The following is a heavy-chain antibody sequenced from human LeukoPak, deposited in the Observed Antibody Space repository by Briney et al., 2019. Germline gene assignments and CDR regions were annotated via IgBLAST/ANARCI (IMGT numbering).Heavy chain of an antibody. D-gene: IGHD4-17*01. CDR1: GGSISSSSYY. CDR2: IYYSGST. V-gene: IGHV4-39*07. CDR3: ARDLLGWDYGDPGY. Sequence: PSETLSLTCTVSGGSISSSSYYWGWIRQPPGKGLEWIGSIYYSGSTYYNPSLKSRVTISVDTSKNQFSLKLSSVTAADTAVYYCARDLLGWDYGDPGYWGQGTLVTVPS. J-gene: IGHJ4*02.